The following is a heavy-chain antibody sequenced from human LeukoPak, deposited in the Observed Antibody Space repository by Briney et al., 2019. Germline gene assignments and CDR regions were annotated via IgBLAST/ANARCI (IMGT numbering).Heavy chain of an antibody. Sequence: SETLSLTCTVSGASISSYYWTWIRQPAGKGLEWIGRVFSSGSTNYNPSLKSRVTMSVDTSKNQFSLKLSSVTAADTAVYYCTRDLAMAGNNWFDPWGQGTLVTVSS. J-gene: IGHJ5*02. V-gene: IGHV4-4*07. CDR1: GASISSYY. CDR3: TRDLAMAGNNWFDP. D-gene: IGHD6-19*01. CDR2: VFSSGST.